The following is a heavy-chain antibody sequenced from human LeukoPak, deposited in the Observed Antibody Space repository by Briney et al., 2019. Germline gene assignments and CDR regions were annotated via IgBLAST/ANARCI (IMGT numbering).Heavy chain of an antibody. Sequence: ASVKVSCKASGYTFTSYGISWVRQAPGQGLEWMGWISADNGNTNYAQKLQGRVTMTIDTSTSIAYMELRSLRSDDTAVYYCARSYYYDSSGYFFDYWGQGTLVTVSS. V-gene: IGHV1-18*01. CDR1: GYTFTSYG. CDR3: ARSYYYDSSGYFFDY. D-gene: IGHD3-22*01. CDR2: ISADNGNT. J-gene: IGHJ4*02.